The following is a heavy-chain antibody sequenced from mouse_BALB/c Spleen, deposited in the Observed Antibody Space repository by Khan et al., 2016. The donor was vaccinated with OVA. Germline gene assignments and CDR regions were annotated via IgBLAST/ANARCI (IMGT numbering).Heavy chain of an antibody. Sequence: VQLKQSGPGLVKPSQSLSLTCTVTGYSITSGYVCNWIRQFPGNKLEWMGYISYSGSTNYNPSLKSRISITRDTSKNQFFLQLNSVTTEDTAKYYCTGTARITYWGQGTTLTVSS. CDR1: GYSITSGYV. J-gene: IGHJ2*01. CDR2: ISYSGST. V-gene: IGHV3-2*02. D-gene: IGHD1-2*01. CDR3: TGTARITY.